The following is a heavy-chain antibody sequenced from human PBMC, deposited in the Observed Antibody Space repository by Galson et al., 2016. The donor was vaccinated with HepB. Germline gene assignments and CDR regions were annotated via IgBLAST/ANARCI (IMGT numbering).Heavy chain of an antibody. CDR3: ARGIL. J-gene: IGHJ3*01. CDR1: GYTFTGFD. CDR2: MKPSSGAT. Sequence: SVKVSCKASGYTFTGFDINWVRQASGQGLEWMGWMKPSSGATGYAQKFQGRVTMTRDTSISTAYMELSSLRSEDTAVYHCARGILWGQGTMVTVSS. V-gene: IGHV1-8*01.